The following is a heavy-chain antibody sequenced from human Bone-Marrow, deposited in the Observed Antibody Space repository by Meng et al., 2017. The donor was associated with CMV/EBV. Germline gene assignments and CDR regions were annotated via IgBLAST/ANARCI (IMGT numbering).Heavy chain of an antibody. CDR2: IKQDGREK. CDR3: ARDESDLVPRLFHFDY. CDR1: GFTFSSYS. Sequence: GGSLRLSCAASGFTFSSYSMNWVRQAPGKGLEWVANIKQDGREKYYVDSVKGRFTISRDDAKNSVSLQMNSLRAEDTAVYYCARDESDLVPRLFHFDYWGQGTLVTVSS. D-gene: IGHD3-22*01. J-gene: IGHJ4*02. V-gene: IGHV3-7*01.